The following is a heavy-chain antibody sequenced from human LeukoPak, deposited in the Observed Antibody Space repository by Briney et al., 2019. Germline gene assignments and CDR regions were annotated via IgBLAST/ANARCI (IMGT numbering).Heavy chain of an antibody. CDR1: GFTFSSYS. CDR3: ARDVLVRGVIWTPFDY. D-gene: IGHD3-10*01. J-gene: IGHJ4*02. CDR2: ISSSSSTI. V-gene: IGHV3-48*04. Sequence: GGSLRLSCAASGFTFSSYSMNWVRQAPGKGLEWVSYISSSSSTIYYAGSVKGRFTISRNNAKNSLYLQMNSLRAEDTAVYYCARDVLVRGVIWTPFDYWGQGTLVTVSS.